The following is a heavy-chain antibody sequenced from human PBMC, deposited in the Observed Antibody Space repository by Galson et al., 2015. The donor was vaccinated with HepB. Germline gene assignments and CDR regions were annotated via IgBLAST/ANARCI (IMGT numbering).Heavy chain of an antibody. J-gene: IGHJ6*03. CDR3: AREGVDTYSYYMDV. Sequence: SLRLSCAASGFTFSSYAMHWVRQAPGKGLEWVAVISYDGSNKYYADSVKGRFTISRDNSKNTLYLQMNSLRAEDTAVYYCAREGVDTYSYYMDVWGKGTTVTVSS. D-gene: IGHD5-18*01. V-gene: IGHV3-30-3*01. CDR1: GFTFSSYA. CDR2: ISYDGSNK.